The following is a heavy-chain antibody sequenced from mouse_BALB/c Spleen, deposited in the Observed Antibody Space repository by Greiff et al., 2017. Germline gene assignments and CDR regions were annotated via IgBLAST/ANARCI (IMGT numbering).Heavy chain of an antibody. D-gene: IGHD2-14*01. CDR2: IWGGGST. Sequence: VQLQQSGPGLVAPSQSLSITCTVSGFSLTDYGVSWIRQPPGKGLEWLGVIWGGGSTYYNSALKSRLSISKDNSKSQVFLKMNSLQTDDTAMYYCAKHSYYRYDGDAMDYWGQGTSVTVSS. V-gene: IGHV2-6-5*01. CDR3: AKHSYYRYDGDAMDY. CDR1: GFSLTDYG. J-gene: IGHJ4*01.